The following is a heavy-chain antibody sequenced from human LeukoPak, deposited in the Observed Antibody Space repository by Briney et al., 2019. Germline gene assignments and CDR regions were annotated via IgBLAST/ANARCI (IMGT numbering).Heavy chain of an antibody. Sequence: GASVKVSCKASGYTFTSYGISWVRQAPGQGLEWMGWISAYNGNANYAQKLQGRVTMTTDTSTSTAYMELRSLRSDDTAVYYCARVADYGGNYGCDYWGQGTLVTVSS. CDR3: ARVADYGGNYGCDY. CDR2: ISAYNGNA. CDR1: GYTFTSYG. D-gene: IGHD4-23*01. V-gene: IGHV1-18*01. J-gene: IGHJ4*02.